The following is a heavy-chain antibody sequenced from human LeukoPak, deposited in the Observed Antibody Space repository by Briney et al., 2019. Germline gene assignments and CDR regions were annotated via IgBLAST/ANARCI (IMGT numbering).Heavy chain of an antibody. Sequence: GGSLRLSCAASGFTFSTYSMNWVRQAPGKGLEWVSSISGSGDSTYYADPVKGRFTISRDNSKKTLYLQMNSLRAEDTAVYYCAREDYYDGSINYWGQGTLVTVSS. CDR1: GFTFSTYS. D-gene: IGHD3-22*01. V-gene: IGHV3-23*01. J-gene: IGHJ4*02. CDR2: ISGSGDST. CDR3: AREDYYDGSINY.